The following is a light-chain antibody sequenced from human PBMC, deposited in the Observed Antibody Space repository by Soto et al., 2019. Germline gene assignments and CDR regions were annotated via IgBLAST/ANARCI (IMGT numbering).Light chain of an antibody. Sequence: QSALTQPASVSGSPGQSITISCTRSSSDVGGYNYVSWYQQHPGKAPKLMIYDVSNRPSGVSNRFSGSKSGNMASLTISGLQAEDEADYYCSSYTSSSTLVFGGGTKLTVL. CDR2: DVS. J-gene: IGLJ3*02. CDR1: SSDVGGYNY. CDR3: SSYTSSSTLV. V-gene: IGLV2-14*01.